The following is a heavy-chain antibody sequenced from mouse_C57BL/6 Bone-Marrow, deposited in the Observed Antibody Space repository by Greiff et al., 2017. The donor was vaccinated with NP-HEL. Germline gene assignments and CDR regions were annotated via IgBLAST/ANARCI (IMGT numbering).Heavy chain of an antibody. CDR1: GFTFSSYA. CDR3: ARDGYYLYYFDY. CDR2: ISDGGSYT. J-gene: IGHJ2*01. V-gene: IGHV5-4*01. D-gene: IGHD2-3*01. Sequence: DVKLQESGGGLVKPGGSLKLSCAASGFTFSSYAMSWVRQTPEKRLEWVATISDGGSYTYYPDNVKGRFTISRDNAKNNLYLQMSHLKSEDTAMYYCARDGYYLYYFDYWGQGTTLTVSS.